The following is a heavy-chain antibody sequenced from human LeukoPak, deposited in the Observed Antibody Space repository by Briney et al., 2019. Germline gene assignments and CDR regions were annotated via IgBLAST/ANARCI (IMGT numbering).Heavy chain of an antibody. CDR3: STDFQWNGGDF. V-gene: IGHV3-15*07. Sequence: GGSLRLSCAVFGFPFNNAWLNWVRQAPGKGPEWVGRLRSRNDGGTADYATPVQGRFAFSRDDSKNMLYLQMSSLKIEDIAVYYCSTDFQWNGGDFWGQGTLVTVSS. CDR2: LRSRNDGGTA. D-gene: IGHD1-1*01. CDR1: GFPFNNAW. J-gene: IGHJ4*02.